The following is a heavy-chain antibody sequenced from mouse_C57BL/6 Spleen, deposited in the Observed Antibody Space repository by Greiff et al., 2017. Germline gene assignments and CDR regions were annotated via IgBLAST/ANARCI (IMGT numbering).Heavy chain of an antibody. V-gene: IGHV1-69*01. CDR1: GYTFTSYW. CDR2: IDPSDSYT. CDR3: ARQTVVATRYAMDY. J-gene: IGHJ4*01. D-gene: IGHD1-1*01. Sequence: QVQLQQPGAELVMPGASVKLSCKASGYTFTSYWMHWVKQRPGQGLEWIGEIDPSDSYTNYNQKFKGKSTLTVDKSSSTAYMQLSSLTSEDSAVYYCARQTVVATRYAMDYWGQGTSVTVSS.